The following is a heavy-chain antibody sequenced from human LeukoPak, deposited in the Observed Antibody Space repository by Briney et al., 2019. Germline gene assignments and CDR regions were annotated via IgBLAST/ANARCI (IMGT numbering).Heavy chain of an antibody. D-gene: IGHD1-26*01. CDR3: AKFSGRLLVEYYFGY. V-gene: IGHV3-23*01. CDR2: IGVSGTST. J-gene: IGHJ4*02. CDR1: GFTFSSYA. Sequence: GGSLRLSCAASGFTFSSYAMSWVRQAPGKGLEWVSVIGVSGTSTYYGDSVKGRFSISRDNSKNTLYLQMNSLRADDTAVYYCAKFSGRLLVEYYFGYWGQGTLVTVSS.